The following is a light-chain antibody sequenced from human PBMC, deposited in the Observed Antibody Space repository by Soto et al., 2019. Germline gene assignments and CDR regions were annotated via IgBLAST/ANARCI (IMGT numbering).Light chain of an antibody. CDR3: QTWGTGIPWV. J-gene: IGLJ3*02. CDR2: LNSDGSH. Sequence: QPVLTQSPSASASLGASVKLTCTRSSGHSSYAIAWHQQQPEKGPRYLMKLNSDGSHSKGDGIPDRFSGSSSGAERYLTISSLQSEDEADYYCQTWGTGIPWVFGGGTKVTVL. V-gene: IGLV4-69*01. CDR1: SGHSSYA.